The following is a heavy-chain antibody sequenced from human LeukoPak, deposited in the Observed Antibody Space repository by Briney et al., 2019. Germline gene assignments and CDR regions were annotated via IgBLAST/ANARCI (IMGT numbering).Heavy chain of an antibody. V-gene: IGHV4-4*07. CDR1: SGSINSYY. J-gene: IGHJ4*02. Sequence: PSETLSLTCTVSSGSINSYYWGWVRQPAGRGLEWIGRIYTTGKTDYNPFLKSRLTMSVDTSKRQFSLNLTSVTAADTAIYYCARHGYTASHYFLDYWSQGTLVTVSS. D-gene: IGHD3-16*01. CDR2: IYTTGKT. CDR3: ARHGYTASHYFLDY.